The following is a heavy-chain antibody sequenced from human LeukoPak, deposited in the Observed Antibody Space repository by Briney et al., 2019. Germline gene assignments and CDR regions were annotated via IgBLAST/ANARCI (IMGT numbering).Heavy chain of an antibody. Sequence: GGSLRLSCAASGFTFSSYSMNWVRQAPGKGLEWVSSISSSSSYIYYADSVKGRFTIPRDNAKNSLYLQMNSLRAEDTAVYYCARHYDSSGYYQLYYYYYMDVWGKGTTVTVSS. V-gene: IGHV3-21*01. D-gene: IGHD3-22*01. CDR1: GFTFSSYS. CDR3: ARHYDSSGYYQLYYYYYMDV. J-gene: IGHJ6*03. CDR2: ISSSSSYI.